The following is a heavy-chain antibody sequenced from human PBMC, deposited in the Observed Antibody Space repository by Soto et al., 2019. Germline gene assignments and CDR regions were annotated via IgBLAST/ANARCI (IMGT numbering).Heavy chain of an antibody. CDR1: GGSISCYY. Sequence: SETLSLTCAVYGGSISCYYWSWISKTPGKGLEWIGEIDHSGSTNYNPSLKSRVTISVDTSKNQFSLKLSSVTAADTAVYYCARGGVDIRMSWFDPWGQGTLVTVS. CDR3: ARGGVDIRMSWFDP. J-gene: IGHJ5*02. CDR2: IDHSGST. V-gene: IGHV4-34*01. D-gene: IGHD5-12*01.